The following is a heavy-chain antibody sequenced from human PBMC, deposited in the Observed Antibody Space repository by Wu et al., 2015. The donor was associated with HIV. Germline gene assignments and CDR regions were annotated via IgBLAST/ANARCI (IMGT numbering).Heavy chain of an antibody. J-gene: IGHJ6*02. CDR2: INPGDGKT. CDR1: EYTFTTYN. V-gene: IGHV1-46*01. Sequence: QMQLVQSGAEVKKPGASVKLSCQASEYTFTTYNIHWVRQAPGQGLEWMGIINPGDGKTTYGQNFQGRVILTSDTSTNTVYMELNSLRSDDTAVYYCARASILEMSTASYYYYVMDVWGQGTTVTVSS. D-gene: IGHD5-24*01. CDR3: ARASILEMSTASYYYYVMDV.